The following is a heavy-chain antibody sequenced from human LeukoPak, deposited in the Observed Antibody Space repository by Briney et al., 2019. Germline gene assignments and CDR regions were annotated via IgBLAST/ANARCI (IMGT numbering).Heavy chain of an antibody. CDR1: GGSISSSSYY. D-gene: IGHD3-3*01. CDR2: IYYSGST. CDR3: ARGAAYYDFWSGYPPLHYYYYMDV. J-gene: IGHJ6*03. V-gene: IGHV4-39*07. Sequence: SETLSLTCTVSGGSISSSSYYWGWIRQPPGKGLEWIGSIYYSGSTYYNPSLKSRVTISVDTSKNQFSLKLSSVTAADTAVYYCARGAAYYDFWSGYPPLHYYYYMDVWGKGTTVTISS.